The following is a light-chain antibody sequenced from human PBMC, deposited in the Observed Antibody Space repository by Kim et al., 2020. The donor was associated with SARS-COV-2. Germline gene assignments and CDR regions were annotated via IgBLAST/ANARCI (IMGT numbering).Light chain of an antibody. CDR2: DTS. Sequence: PGERATLSCRASQSITSNLAWYRQKLGQPPRLLIYDTSTRATGIPARFSGSGSRTDFTLTISSLEPEDFAVYYCQHRSDWPRSLTFGGGTKV. V-gene: IGKV3-11*01. CDR1: QSITSN. CDR3: QHRSDWPRSLT. J-gene: IGKJ4*01.